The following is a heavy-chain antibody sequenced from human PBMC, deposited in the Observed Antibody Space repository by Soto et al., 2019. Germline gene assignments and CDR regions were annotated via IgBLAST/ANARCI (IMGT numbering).Heavy chain of an antibody. CDR3: ARDPPDGDYYYYYGMDV. J-gene: IGHJ6*02. V-gene: IGHV3-21*01. CDR1: GFTFSSYS. CDR2: ISSSSSYI. Sequence: GGSLRLSCAASGFTFSSYSMNWVRQAPGKGLEWVSSISSSSSYIYYADSVKGRFTISRDNAKNSLYLQMNSLRAEDTAVYYCARDPPDGDYYYYYGMDVWGQGTKGT. D-gene: IGHD4-17*01.